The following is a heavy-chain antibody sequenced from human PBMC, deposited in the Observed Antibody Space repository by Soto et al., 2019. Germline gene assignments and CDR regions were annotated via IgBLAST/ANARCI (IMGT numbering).Heavy chain of an antibody. CDR2: IIPIFGTA. J-gene: IGHJ6*02. V-gene: IGHV1-69*06. CDR1: GGTFSSYA. CDR3: ARYYDFWSGYYRGYYGMDV. Sequence: ASVKVSCKASGGTFSSYAISWVRQAPGKGLEWMGGIIPIFGTANYAQKFQGRVTITADKSTSTAYMELSSLRSEDTAVYYCARYYDFWSGYYRGYYGMDVWGQGTTVTVSS. D-gene: IGHD3-3*01.